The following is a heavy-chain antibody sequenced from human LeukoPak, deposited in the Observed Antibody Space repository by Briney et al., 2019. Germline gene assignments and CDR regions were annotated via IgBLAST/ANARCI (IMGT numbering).Heavy chain of an antibody. J-gene: IGHJ4*02. CDR1: GFPFSSYA. V-gene: IGHV3-64D*09. D-gene: IGHD4-17*01. CDR2: ISDSGGST. CDR3: AKGRNEDGDAALNY. Sequence: GGSLRLSCSASGFPFSSYAMHWVRQAPGKGLEYVSAISDSGGSTYYADSVKGRFTISRDNSKNTLYLQMSSLRAEDTAAYHCAKGRNEDGDAALNYWGQGTLVTVSS.